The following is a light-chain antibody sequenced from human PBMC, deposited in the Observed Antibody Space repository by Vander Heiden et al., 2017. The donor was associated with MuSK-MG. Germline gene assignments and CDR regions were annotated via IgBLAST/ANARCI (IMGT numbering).Light chain of an antibody. CDR1: SGLNVGTYR. CDR3: MKWNSSAVV. Sequence: QAVLIQPAYFSASPGASASLTCTLRSGLNVGTYRIYWYQQKPGRPHQYLMRLIVDADKQQGSGVPSRFSGSKDASATAGTVRSSGLQAEDDSYYYCMKWNSSAVVFGGGTKLTVL. V-gene: IGLV5-45*01. J-gene: IGLJ3*02. CDR2: LIVDADK.